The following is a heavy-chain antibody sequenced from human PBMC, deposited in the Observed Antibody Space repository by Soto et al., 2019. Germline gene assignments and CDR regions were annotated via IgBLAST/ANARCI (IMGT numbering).Heavy chain of an antibody. J-gene: IGHJ3*01. Sequence: EVQLVESGGGLVQPGGSLRLSCTASGFTFTDHSMNWVRHAPGKGLEWHSYINDISNAIHYADSVKGRFAMSRDKAKKSVFLQMNSLRVEDTGVYYCARDRPTTFSADLWGQGTVVTVSS. V-gene: IGHV3-48*01. CDR3: ARDRPTTFSADL. CDR2: INDISNAI. CDR1: GFTFTDHS. D-gene: IGHD5-12*01.